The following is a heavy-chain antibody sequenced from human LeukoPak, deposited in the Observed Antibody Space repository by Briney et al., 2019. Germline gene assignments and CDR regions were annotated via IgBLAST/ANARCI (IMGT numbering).Heavy chain of an antibody. Sequence: PGGSLRLSCAASGFTFSSYGMHWVRQAPGKGLEWVAVISYDGSNKYYADSVKGRFTISRDNSKNTLYLQMNSLRAEDAAVYYCAKVARKSTVIDYWGQETLVTVSS. CDR1: GFTFSSYG. J-gene: IGHJ4*02. CDR3: AKVARKSTVIDY. V-gene: IGHV3-30*18. D-gene: IGHD4-17*01. CDR2: ISYDGSNK.